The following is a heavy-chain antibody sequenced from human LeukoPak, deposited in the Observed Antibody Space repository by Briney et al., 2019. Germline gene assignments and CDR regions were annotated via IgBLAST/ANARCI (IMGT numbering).Heavy chain of an antibody. CDR1: GYTFTGYY. CDR3: ARDRGYYDILTGLEY. D-gene: IGHD3-9*01. J-gene: IGHJ4*02. V-gene: IGHV1-69*13. Sequence: ASVKVSCKASGYTFTGYYMHWVRQAPGQGLEWMGGIIPITGTANYAQKFQGRVTITADESTSTAYMELSSLRSEDTAVYYCARDRGYYDILTGLEYWGQGTLVTVSS. CDR2: IIPITGTA.